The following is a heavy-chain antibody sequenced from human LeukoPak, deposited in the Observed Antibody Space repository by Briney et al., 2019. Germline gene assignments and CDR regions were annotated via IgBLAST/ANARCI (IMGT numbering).Heavy chain of an antibody. Sequence: VAALTVSCKASGYAFTSYDINWVRRATGQGLEWMGRMNPNSGNTGYAQKFQGRVTMTRNTSISTAYMELSSLRSENTAVYYCARGTLTPTYYYGSGSLWGQGTLVTVSS. CDR1: GYAFTSYD. J-gene: IGHJ4*02. V-gene: IGHV1-8*01. CDR2: MNPNSGNT. D-gene: IGHD3-10*01. CDR3: ARGTLTPTYYYGSGSL.